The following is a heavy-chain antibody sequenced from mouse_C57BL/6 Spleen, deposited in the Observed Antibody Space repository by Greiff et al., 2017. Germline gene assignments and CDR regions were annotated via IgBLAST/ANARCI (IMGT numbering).Heavy chain of an antibody. CDR3: TREGDLGPYFDY. CDR2: IDPEAGGT. D-gene: IGHD4-1*01. V-gene: IGHV1-15*01. CDR1: GYTFTDYE. Sequence: VQLQQSEAELVQPGASVTLSCTASGYTFTDYEMHWVKQTPVHGLEWIGAIDPEAGGTAYNQKFKGRAILTADKASSTPYMELRSLTSEDSAVYSCTREGDLGPYFDYWGQGTTLTVSS. J-gene: IGHJ2*01.